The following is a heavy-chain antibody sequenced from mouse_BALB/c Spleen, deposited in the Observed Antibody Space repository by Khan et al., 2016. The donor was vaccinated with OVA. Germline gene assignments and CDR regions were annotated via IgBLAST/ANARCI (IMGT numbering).Heavy chain of an antibody. V-gene: IGHV5-6*01. J-gene: IGHJ3*01. Sequence: EVQLQESGGDLVKPGGSLKLSCAASGFTFSTYGMSWVRQAPDKRLEWVATVSTGGSYTYYPDSVKGRFTISRDNAKNTLYLQMSGLMSEDTAMFYCTRLAYYYDSEGFAYWGQGTLVTVSA. CDR2: VSTGGSYT. CDR3: TRLAYYYDSEGFAY. D-gene: IGHD1-1*01. CDR1: GFTFSTYG.